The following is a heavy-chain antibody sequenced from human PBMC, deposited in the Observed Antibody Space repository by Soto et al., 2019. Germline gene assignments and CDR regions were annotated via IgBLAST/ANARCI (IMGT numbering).Heavy chain of an antibody. V-gene: IGHV3-21*01. D-gene: IGHD1-1*01. J-gene: IGHJ4*02. CDR2: ISSSGSYI. Sequence: GGSLRLSCAASGFTFSSYSMNWVRQAPGKGLEWVSSISSSGSYIYYADSVKGRFTISRDNAKNSLYLQMNSLRAEDTAVYYCARDILEYLDYWGQGTLVTVSS. CDR1: GFTFSSYS. CDR3: ARDILEYLDY.